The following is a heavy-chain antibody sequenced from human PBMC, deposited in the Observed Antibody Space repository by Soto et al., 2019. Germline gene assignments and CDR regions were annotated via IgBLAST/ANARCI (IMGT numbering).Heavy chain of an antibody. D-gene: IGHD2-21*02. CDR2: ISSSSSYI. Sequence: GGSLRLSCAASGFTFSSYSMNWVRQAPWKGLEWVSSISSSSSYIYYADSVKGRFTISRDNAKNSLYLQMNSLRAEDTAVYYCASSYCGGDCYSVNYYGMDVWGQGTTVTVSS. V-gene: IGHV3-21*01. J-gene: IGHJ6*02. CDR1: GFTFSSYS. CDR3: ASSYCGGDCYSVNYYGMDV.